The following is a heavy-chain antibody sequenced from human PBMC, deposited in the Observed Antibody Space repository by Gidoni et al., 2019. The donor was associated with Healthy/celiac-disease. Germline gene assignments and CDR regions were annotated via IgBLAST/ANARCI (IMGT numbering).Heavy chain of an antibody. CDR1: GGSVSSGSYY. CDR3: ALKQWLPDRGFDY. D-gene: IGHD6-19*01. CDR2: IDYSGST. J-gene: IGHJ4*02. Sequence: QVQLQESGPGLVKPSETLSLTCTVSGGSVSSGSYYWSWIRQPPGKGLEWIGYIDYSGSTNYNPSLKSRVTISVDTSKNQFSLKLSSVTAADTAVYYCALKQWLPDRGFDYWGQGTLVTVSS. V-gene: IGHV4-61*01.